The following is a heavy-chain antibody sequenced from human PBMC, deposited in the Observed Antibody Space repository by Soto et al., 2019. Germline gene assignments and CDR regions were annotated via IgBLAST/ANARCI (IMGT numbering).Heavy chain of an antibody. Sequence: GWSLRLSCASSVFTFTNYAIHWVRQAPGKGLEWVAVISYDGSRHFYADSVKGRFTISRDDSTDTLYLQMDSLRAEDTALYYCARDVKEGCSGGACSTALDYWGQGTLVTVS. CDR3: ARDVKEGCSGGACSTALDY. D-gene: IGHD2-15*01. J-gene: IGHJ4*02. V-gene: IGHV3-30-3*01. CDR2: ISYDGSRH. CDR1: VFTFTNYA.